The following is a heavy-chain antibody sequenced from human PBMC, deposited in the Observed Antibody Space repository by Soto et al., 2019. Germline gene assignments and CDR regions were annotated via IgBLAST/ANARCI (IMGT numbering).Heavy chain of an antibody. D-gene: IGHD3-3*01. J-gene: IGHJ6*02. CDR2: IYESGST. Sequence: SSETLSLTCTVCGGSISGYYWSWIRQSPGKGLEWIGYIYESGSTNYNPSLKSRVTMSVDTSKNQFSLKMSSVTAADTAVYYCARSGRSGYYYYYGMDVWGQGTTVTVSS. CDR1: GGSISGYY. CDR3: ARSGRSGYYYYYGMDV. V-gene: IGHV4-59*01.